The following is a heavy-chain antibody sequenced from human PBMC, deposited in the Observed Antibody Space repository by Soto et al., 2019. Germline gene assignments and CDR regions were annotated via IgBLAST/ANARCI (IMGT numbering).Heavy chain of an antibody. J-gene: IGHJ4*02. D-gene: IGHD5-12*01. CDR3: ARGVSGYYGFDY. V-gene: IGHV3-74*01. CDR1: GFTFSNYW. Sequence: EVQLVESGGGPAQFGGSLRLSCAASGFTFSNYWMHWVRQVPGKGLVWVARIKDDETSTGYADSVKGRFTIFRDNVKNTLYLQMNSLRAEDTAVYYCARGVSGYYGFDYWGRGTLVTVSS. CDR2: IKDDETST.